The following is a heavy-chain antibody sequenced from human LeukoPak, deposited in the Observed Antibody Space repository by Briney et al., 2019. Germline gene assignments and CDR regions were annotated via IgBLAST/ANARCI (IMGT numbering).Heavy chain of an antibody. CDR2: ISYDGSNK. Sequence: GGSLRLSCAASGFTFSSYAMHWVRQAPGKGLEWVALISYDGSNKYYADSVKGRLTVSRDNSNNTLYLHMNSLRAEDTALYYCAKVGDSWDFDYWGQGTLVTVSS. V-gene: IGHV3-30*18. D-gene: IGHD2-15*01. CDR3: AKVGDSWDFDY. CDR1: GFTFSSYA. J-gene: IGHJ4*02.